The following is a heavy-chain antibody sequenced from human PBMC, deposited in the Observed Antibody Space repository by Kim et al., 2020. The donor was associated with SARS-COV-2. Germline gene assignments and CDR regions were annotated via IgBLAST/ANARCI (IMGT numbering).Heavy chain of an antibody. CDR1: GFTVSSNY. V-gene: IGHV3-53*01. CDR3: ARDWMAAAGYYYYGMDV. Sequence: GGSLRLSCAASGFTVSSNYMSWVRQAPGKGLEWVSVIYSGGSTYYADSVKGRFTISRDNSKNTLYLQMNSLRAEDTAVYYCARDWMAAAGYYYYGMDVWGQGTTVTVSS. J-gene: IGHJ6*02. CDR2: IYSGGST. D-gene: IGHD6-13*01.